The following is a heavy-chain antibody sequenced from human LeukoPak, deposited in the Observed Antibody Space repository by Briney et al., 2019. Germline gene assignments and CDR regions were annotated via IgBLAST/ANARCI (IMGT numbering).Heavy chain of an antibody. Sequence: GGSLRLSCAASGFTFRSYAMSWVRQTPGKGLEWVSSISGGGGSTYYADSVKGRFTISRDNSKNTLYLQMSSLRAEDTAVYYCAKEGAGAGPDAFDIWGQGKMFTVFS. CDR3: AKEGAGAGPDAFDI. CDR2: ISGGGGST. V-gene: IGHV3-23*01. J-gene: IGHJ3*02. CDR1: GFTFRSYA. D-gene: IGHD4/OR15-4a*01.